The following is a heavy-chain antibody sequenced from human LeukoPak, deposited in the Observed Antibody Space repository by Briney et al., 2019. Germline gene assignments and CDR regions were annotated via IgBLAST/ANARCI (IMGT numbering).Heavy chain of an antibody. D-gene: IGHD3-10*01. V-gene: IGHV3-9*01. CDR1: GFTFDDHA. CDR2: ISWNSGSI. J-gene: IGHJ4*02. CDR3: AKAYYGSGSYLSLDY. Sequence: PGGSLRLSCAASGFTFDDHAMHWVRQAPGKGLEWVSGISWNSGSIGYADSVKGRFTISRDNAKDSLYLQMNSLRAEDTALYYCAKAYYGSGSYLSLDYWGQGTLVTVSS.